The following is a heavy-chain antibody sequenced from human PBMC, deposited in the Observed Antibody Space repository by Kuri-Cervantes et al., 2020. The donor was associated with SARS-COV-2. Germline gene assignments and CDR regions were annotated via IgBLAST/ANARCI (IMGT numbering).Heavy chain of an antibody. D-gene: IGHD6-6*01. J-gene: IGHJ4*02. CDR3: ARDFSSSGGFDY. CDR2: IRYDGSNK. Sequence: GESLKISCAASGFTFSSYGMHWVRQAPGKGLEWVAFIRYDGSNKYYADSVKGRFTISRDNSKNSLYLQMNSLRAEDTAVYYCARDFSSSGGFDYWGQGTLVIVSS. V-gene: IGHV3-30*02. CDR1: GFTFSSYG.